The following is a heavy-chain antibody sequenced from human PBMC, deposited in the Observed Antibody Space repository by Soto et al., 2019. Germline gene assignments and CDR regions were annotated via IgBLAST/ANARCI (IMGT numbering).Heavy chain of an antibody. CDR3: AKDDEEWELGHGMDV. CDR2: ISGSGGST. D-gene: IGHD1-26*01. V-gene: IGHV3-23*01. CDR1: GFTFSSYV. J-gene: IGHJ6*02. Sequence: EVQLLESGGGLVQPGGSLRLSCAASGFTFSSYVMSWVRQAPGKGLEWVSAISGSGGSTYYADSVKGRFTISRDNSKNTLYLQMNSLRAEDTAVYYCAKDDEEWELGHGMDVWGQGTTVTVSS.